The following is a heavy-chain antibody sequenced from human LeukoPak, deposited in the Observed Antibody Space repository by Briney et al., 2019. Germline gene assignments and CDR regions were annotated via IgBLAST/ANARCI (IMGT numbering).Heavy chain of an antibody. CDR3: ARHADGGVFIKTYFFDS. J-gene: IGHJ4*02. CDR2: ISDSGSP. CDR1: GASVSTYY. V-gene: IGHV4-59*08. Sequence: PSETLSLTCSVSGASVSTYYWSWLRQTPGKGLEWIGHISDSGSPTYNPSLKSRVTISEDMSKNQISLNLRSVTATDTAVYYCARHADGGVFIKTYFFDSWGQGFLSASPQ. D-gene: IGHD3-16*02.